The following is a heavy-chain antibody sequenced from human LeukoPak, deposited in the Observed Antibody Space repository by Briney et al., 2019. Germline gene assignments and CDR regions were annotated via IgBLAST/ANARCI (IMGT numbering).Heavy chain of an antibody. V-gene: IGHV3-23*01. J-gene: IGHJ3*02. CDR3: AKELGYSGNYCSFDI. D-gene: IGHD1-26*01. Sequence: GGSLRLSCAASGFTFSSYAMSWVRQAPGKGLEWVSAISGSGGSTYYADSVKGRFTVSRDNSKNTLFLQMNSLRAEDTAVYYCAKELGYSGNYCSFDIWGQGTVVTVSS. CDR1: GFTFSSYA. CDR2: ISGSGGST.